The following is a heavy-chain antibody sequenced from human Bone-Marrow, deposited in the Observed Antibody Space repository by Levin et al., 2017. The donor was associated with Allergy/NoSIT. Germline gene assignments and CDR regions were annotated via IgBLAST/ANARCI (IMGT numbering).Heavy chain of an antibody. D-gene: IGHD3-22*01. CDR3: AGYDTSAYHSPFDY. V-gene: IGHV3-23*01. CDR2: ISGSGGNT. J-gene: IGHJ4*02. Sequence: SCAASGFIFSNYAMNWVRQAPGKGLEWVSQISGSGGNTHYADSVKGRFTFSRGNSKNTLYLQMNSLRAEDTAVYYCAGYDTSAYHSPFDYWGQGTLVTVSS. CDR1: GFIFSNYA.